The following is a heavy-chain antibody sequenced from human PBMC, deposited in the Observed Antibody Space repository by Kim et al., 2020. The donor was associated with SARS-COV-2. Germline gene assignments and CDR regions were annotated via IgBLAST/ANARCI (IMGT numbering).Heavy chain of an antibody. J-gene: IGHJ4*02. V-gene: IGHV3-23*01. CDR2: ISAGGGST. D-gene: IGHD2-15*01. Sequence: GGSLRLSCAASGFTFSSYAMIWVRQAPGKGLEWVSTISAGGGSTYYADSVEGRFTISRDNSKNTLYLQMNSLRAEDTAVYYCAKAGRYCSGGTCYSSYWGQGTPVTVSS. CDR3: AKAGRYCSGGTCYSSY. CDR1: GFTFSSYA.